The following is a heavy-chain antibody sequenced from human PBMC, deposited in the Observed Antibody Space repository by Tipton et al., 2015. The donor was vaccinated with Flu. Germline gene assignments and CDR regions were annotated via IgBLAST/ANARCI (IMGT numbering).Heavy chain of an antibody. V-gene: IGHV1-46*01. J-gene: IGHJ3*01. CDR1: GYTFTSYN. CDR2: IYPAGGGI. Sequence: QVQLMQSGAEVKTPGASVKVSCKASGYTFTSYNMHWVRQAPGQGLEWMGIIYPAGGGISYAQKFQGRVIMTRDRSTGTVHMELSTLRSDDTAMYYCARDKGGGTYTFDVWGQGTMVTVSS. CDR3: ARDKGGGTYTFDV. D-gene: IGHD1-1*01.